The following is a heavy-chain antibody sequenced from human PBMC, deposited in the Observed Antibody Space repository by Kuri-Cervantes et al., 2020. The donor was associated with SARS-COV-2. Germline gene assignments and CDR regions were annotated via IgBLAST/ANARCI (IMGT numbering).Heavy chain of an antibody. J-gene: IGHJ4*02. CDR3: ARDWDYYDSSGYYNYFDY. Sequence: LSLTCAASGFTFSTYWMSWVRQAPGRGLEWLANINQDGSEKYYVDSVKGRFTISRDNAKNSLYLQMNSLRADDTAVYYCARDWDYYDSSGYYNYFDYWAREPWSPSPQ. CDR2: INQDGSEK. D-gene: IGHD3-22*01. CDR1: GFTFSTYW. V-gene: IGHV3-7*01.